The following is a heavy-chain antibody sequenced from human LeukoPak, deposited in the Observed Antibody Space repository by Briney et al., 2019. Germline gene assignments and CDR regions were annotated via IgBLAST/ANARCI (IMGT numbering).Heavy chain of an antibody. CDR1: GFTFTSHW. V-gene: IGHV3-74*01. CDR2: VNNDGSGT. D-gene: IGHD3/OR15-3a*01. Sequence: PGGSLRLSCAASGFTFTSHWMHWVRQTPGKGLVWVSRVNNDGSGTSYVDSVKGRFIISRDNAKHTVFLQMDSLRVEDTAVYYCARGMILGAYWYFDLWGRGTLLTVSS. J-gene: IGHJ2*01. CDR3: ARGMILGAYWYFDL.